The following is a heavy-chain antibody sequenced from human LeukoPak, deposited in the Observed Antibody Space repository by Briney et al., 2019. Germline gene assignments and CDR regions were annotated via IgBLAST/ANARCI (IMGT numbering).Heavy chain of an antibody. J-gene: IGHJ4*02. Sequence: GASVKVSCKASGYTFTIYYMHWVRQAPGQGLVWMGIINPSGGYTTYAQKFQGSVTLTSDTSTSTVYMELASLRSDDTAVYYCARDSGGWYYFDFWGQGTLVTVSS. CDR3: ARDSGGWYYFDF. CDR1: GYTFTIYY. D-gene: IGHD2-15*01. V-gene: IGHV1-46*01. CDR2: INPSGGYT.